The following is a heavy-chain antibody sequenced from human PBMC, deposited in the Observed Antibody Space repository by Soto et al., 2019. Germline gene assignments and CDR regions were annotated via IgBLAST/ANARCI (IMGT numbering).Heavy chain of an antibody. D-gene: IGHD4-17*01. CDR2: ISGSGDYT. Sequence: GGSLRLSCAASGFTFSSYAMSWVRQAPGKGLEWVSDISGSGDYTHYADSLKGRFTISRDNSKNTLYLQMNSLRAEDTAVYYCASHYSRVTKYYFDYWGQGTLVTVSS. CDR1: GFTFSSYA. CDR3: ASHYSRVTKYYFDY. V-gene: IGHV3-23*01. J-gene: IGHJ4*02.